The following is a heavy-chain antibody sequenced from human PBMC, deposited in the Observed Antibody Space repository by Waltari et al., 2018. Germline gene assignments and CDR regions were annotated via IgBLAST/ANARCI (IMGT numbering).Heavy chain of an antibody. D-gene: IGHD6-13*01. CDR3: ARETAAGLYYYGMDV. CDR2: IYYSGST. V-gene: IGHV4-59*11. CDR1: GGSISSHY. J-gene: IGHJ6*02. Sequence: QVQLQESGPGLVKPSETLSLTCTVSGGSISSHYWSWIRQPPGKGLEWIGYIYYSGSTNYNPSLKSRVTISVDTSKNQFSLKLSSVTAADTAVYYCARETAAGLYYYGMDVWGQGTTVTVSS.